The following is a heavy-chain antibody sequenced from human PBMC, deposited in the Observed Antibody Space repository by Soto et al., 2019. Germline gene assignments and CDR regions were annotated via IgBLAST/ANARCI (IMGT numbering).Heavy chain of an antibody. J-gene: IGHJ6*02. CDR2: IYSGGST. D-gene: IGHD6-13*01. Sequence: PXGSLPPSCAASGFTVSSNYMGWVRQAPGEGLGWVSVIYSGGSTYYADCVKGRYTISRDNSKNTLYLQMNSLRAEDTAVYYCARDRRGQQLRDYYYYSMDVWGQGTTVTVSS. V-gene: IGHV3-53*01. CDR1: GFTVSSNY. CDR3: ARDRRGQQLRDYYYYSMDV.